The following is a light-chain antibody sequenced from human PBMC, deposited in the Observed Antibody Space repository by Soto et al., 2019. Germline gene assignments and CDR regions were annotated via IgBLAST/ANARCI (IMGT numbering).Light chain of an antibody. CDR3: QQYNSYSS. V-gene: IGKV1-5*01. CDR2: DAS. Sequence: FQMAPSPSTLSASVGDRVTLPCRASQNIRSRLAWFQQKPGKAPKLLIYDASSLESGVPQRFSGSGSGTEFTLTISSLQPDDFATYYCQQYNSYSSFGQGTKVDIK. CDR1: QNIRSR. J-gene: IGKJ1*01.